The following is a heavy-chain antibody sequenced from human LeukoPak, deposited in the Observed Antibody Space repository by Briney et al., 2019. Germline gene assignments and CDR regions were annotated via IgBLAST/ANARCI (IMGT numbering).Heavy chain of an antibody. Sequence: SETLSLTCTVSGYSISSGYYWGWIRQPPGKGLEWIGSIYHSGSTYYNPSLKSRGTISVDTSKNQFSLKLSSVTAADTAVYYCARGRSHYDFWSGFGYWYFDLWGRGTLVTVSS. CDR1: GYSISSGYY. V-gene: IGHV4-38-2*02. D-gene: IGHD3-3*01. J-gene: IGHJ2*01. CDR3: ARGRSHYDFWSGFGYWYFDL. CDR2: IYHSGST.